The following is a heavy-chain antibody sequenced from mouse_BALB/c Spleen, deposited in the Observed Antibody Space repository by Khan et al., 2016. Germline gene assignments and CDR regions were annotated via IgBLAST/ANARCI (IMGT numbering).Heavy chain of an antibody. CDR1: GYSITSGYY. D-gene: IGHD2-3*01. V-gene: IGHV3-6*02. J-gene: IGHJ4*01. CDR3: ARGGWLLPYYCAMDY. CDR2: ISYDGSN. Sequence: VQLKESGPGLVKPSQSLSLTCSVTGYSITSGYYWNWIRQFPGNKLEWMGYISYDGSNNYNPSLKNRIPITRDTSKNQFFLKLNSVTTEDPATSYCARGGWLLPYYCAMDYWGPGTSVTVSS.